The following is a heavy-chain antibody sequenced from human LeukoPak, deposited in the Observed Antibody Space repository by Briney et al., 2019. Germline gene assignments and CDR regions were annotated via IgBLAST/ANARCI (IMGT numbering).Heavy chain of an antibody. CDR1: AVSISSSNW. J-gene: IGHJ4*02. D-gene: IGHD5-12*01. CDR2: IYHSQTT. V-gene: IGHV4-4*02. Sequence: PSETLSLTCAVSAVSISSSNWWSWVRQPPGKGLEWIGQIYHSQTTNYNPSPKSPVTISVDKSNSQSSLKLSSVPAADTAVYYCASSIRYSGYEADYWGQGTLVTVSS. CDR3: ASSIRYSGYEADY.